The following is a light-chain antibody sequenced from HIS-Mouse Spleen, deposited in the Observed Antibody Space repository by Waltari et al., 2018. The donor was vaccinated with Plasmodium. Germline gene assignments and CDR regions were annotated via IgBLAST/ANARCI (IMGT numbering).Light chain of an antibody. CDR3: SSYAGSNNYV. CDR2: EVS. CDR1: SSDVGGYNY. J-gene: IGLJ1*01. V-gene: IGLV2-8*01. Sequence: QSALTQPPSASGSPGQSVTISCTGTSSDVGGYNYVSWYQQHPGKAPKLIIYEVSKRPSGVPDRFFGSKSGNTASLTFSGLQAEDEADYYCSSYAGSNNYVFGTGTKVTVL.